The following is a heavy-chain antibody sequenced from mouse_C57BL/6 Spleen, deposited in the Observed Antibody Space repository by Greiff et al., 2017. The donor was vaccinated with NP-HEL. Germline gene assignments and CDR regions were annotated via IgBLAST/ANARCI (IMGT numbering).Heavy chain of an antibody. V-gene: IGHV1-80*01. D-gene: IGHD1-1*01. Sequence: VQLQESGAELVKPGASVKISCKASGYAFSSYWMNWVKQRPGKGLEWIGQIYPGDGDTNYNGKFKGKATLTADKSSSTAYMQLSSLTSEVSAVYFCTTIPLYYGSSYDYWYFDVWGTGTTVTVSS. CDR1: GYAFSSYW. J-gene: IGHJ1*03. CDR2: IYPGDGDT. CDR3: TTIPLYYGSSYDYWYFDV.